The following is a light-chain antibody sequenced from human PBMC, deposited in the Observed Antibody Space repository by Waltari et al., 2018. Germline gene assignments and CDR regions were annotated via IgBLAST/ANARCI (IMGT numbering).Light chain of an antibody. Sequence: QTVVTQEPSLTVSPGGTVTLTCASSTGAFTSNSYPNWIQPRPGQTPRALIYNTTNKYSWTPARFSGSLLGGKAALTLSRAQPEDEADYYCLLYYSGGARVFGGGTKLTVL. CDR1: TGAFTSNSY. CDR3: LLYYSGGARV. CDR2: NTT. J-gene: IGLJ2*01. V-gene: IGLV7-43*01.